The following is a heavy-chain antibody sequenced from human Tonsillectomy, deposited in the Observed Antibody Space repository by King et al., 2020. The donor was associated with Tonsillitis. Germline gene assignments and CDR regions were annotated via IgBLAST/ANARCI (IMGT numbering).Heavy chain of an antibody. CDR3: TRSIAAAGHYYYYGMDV. J-gene: IGHJ6*02. CDR1: GFTFSGSA. CDR2: IGSKANSYAT. Sequence: VQLVESGGGLVQPGGSLKLSCVASGFTFSGSAMHWVRQASGKGLEWVGRIGSKANSYATTYAASVKGRFTISRDDSKNTTYLQMNSLKTEDTAVYYCTRSIAAAGHYYYYGMDVWGQGTTVTVSS. V-gene: IGHV3-73*02. D-gene: IGHD6-13*01.